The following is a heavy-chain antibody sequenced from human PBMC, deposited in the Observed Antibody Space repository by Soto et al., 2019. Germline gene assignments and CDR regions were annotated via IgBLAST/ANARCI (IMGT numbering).Heavy chain of an antibody. CDR1: GDTFRSNA. Sequence: GASVKVSCKASGDTFRSNAISWVRQAPGQGLEWMGGIVPFFGTAIYAQKFQDRVTITADESTSTAYMELSSLRSEDTAVYYCATGDYYDNSGYSLYFDPWGQGTLVTVSS. CDR2: IVPFFGTA. V-gene: IGHV1-69*13. CDR3: ATGDYYDNSGYSLYFDP. D-gene: IGHD3-22*01. J-gene: IGHJ5*02.